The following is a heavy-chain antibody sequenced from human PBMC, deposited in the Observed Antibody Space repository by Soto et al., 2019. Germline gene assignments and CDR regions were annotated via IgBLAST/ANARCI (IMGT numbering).Heavy chain of an antibody. CDR2: ISGSGGST. D-gene: IGHD2-21*01. CDR1: GFNFSSYA. V-gene: IGHV3-23*01. Sequence: SLRLSCAASGFNFSSYAMSWVRQAPGKGLEWVSAISGSGGSTYYADSVKGRFTISRDNSKNTLYLQMKSLRAEDAAVYYCAKGRKEDSFLIDYVMDVWGQGTTVTVYS. CDR3: AKGRKEDSFLIDYVMDV. J-gene: IGHJ6*02.